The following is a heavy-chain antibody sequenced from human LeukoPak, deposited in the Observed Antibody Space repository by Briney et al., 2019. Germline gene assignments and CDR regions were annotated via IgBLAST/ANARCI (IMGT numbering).Heavy chain of an antibody. V-gene: IGHV3-23*01. CDR2: ISGSGGST. D-gene: IGHD3-22*01. Sequence: GGSLRLSCAASGFTFSSYAMSWVRQAPGKGLEWVSAISGSGGSTYYADSVKGRFTISRDNSKNTLYLQMNSLRAEDTAVYYCAKGATRITMIVVVPCFDYWGQGTLVTVSS. J-gene: IGHJ4*02. CDR3: AKGATRITMIVVVPCFDY. CDR1: GFTFSSYA.